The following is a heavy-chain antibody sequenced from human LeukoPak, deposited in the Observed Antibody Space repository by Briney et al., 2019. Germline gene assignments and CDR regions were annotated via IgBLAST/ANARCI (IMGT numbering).Heavy chain of an antibody. CDR1: GYTFTSYD. D-gene: IGHD3-9*01. J-gene: IGHJ5*02. CDR2: MNPNSGNT. CDR3: ARVSKRYFDWLIVNWFDP. V-gene: IGHV1-8*01. Sequence: ASVKVSCKASGYTFTSYDINWVRQATGQGLEWMGWMNPNSGNTGYAQKSQGRVTMTRNTSISTAYMELSSLRSEDTAVYYCARVSKRYFDWLIVNWFDPWGRGTLVTVSS.